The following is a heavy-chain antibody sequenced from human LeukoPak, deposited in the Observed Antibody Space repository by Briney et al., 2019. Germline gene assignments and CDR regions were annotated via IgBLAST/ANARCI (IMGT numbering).Heavy chain of an antibody. D-gene: IGHD2-15*01. V-gene: IGHV4-30-2*01. CDR1: GYSISSGGYY. J-gene: IGHJ5*02. CDR3: ARDQWDPSGGSGNWFDP. CDR2: IYHGGST. Sequence: PSQTLSLTCTVSGYSISSGGYYWSWIRQPPGKGLEWIGYIYHGGSTYYNPSLKSRVTMSIDTSKNQFSLKLSSVTAADTAVYYCARDQWDPSGGSGNWFDPWGQGTLVTVSS.